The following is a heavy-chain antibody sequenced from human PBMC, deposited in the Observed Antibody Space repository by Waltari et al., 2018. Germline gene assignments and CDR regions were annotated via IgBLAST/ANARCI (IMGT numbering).Heavy chain of an antibody. J-gene: IGHJ4*02. CDR2: ISSSSSTI. V-gene: IGHV3-48*01. CDR3: ARSTWDNWNFYYFDY. CDR1: GFTFSSYS. Sequence: EVQLVESGGGLVQPGGSLRLSCAASGFTFSSYSMNWVRQAPGKGLEWVSYISSSSSTIYYADSVKGRFTISRDNAKNSLYLQMNSLRAEDTAVYYCARSTWDNWNFYYFDYWGQGTLVTVSS. D-gene: IGHD1-7*01.